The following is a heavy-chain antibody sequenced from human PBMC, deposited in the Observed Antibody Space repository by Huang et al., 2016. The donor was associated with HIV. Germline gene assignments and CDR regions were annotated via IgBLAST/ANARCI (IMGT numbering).Heavy chain of an antibody. CDR2: INHSGST. CDR1: GGSFSGYY. V-gene: IGHV4-34*01. Sequence: QVQLQQWGAGLLKPSETLSLICAVYGGSFSGYYWSWIRQPPGTGLELIGEINHSGSTNYNPSLKSRVTISVDTSKNQFSLKLSSVTAADTAVYYCASMSSGWFHYFDYWGQGTLVSVSS. J-gene: IGHJ4*02. CDR3: ASMSSGWFHYFDY. D-gene: IGHD6-19*01.